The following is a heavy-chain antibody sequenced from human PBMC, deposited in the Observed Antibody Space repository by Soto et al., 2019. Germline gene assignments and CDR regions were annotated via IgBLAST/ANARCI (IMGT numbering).Heavy chain of an antibody. Sequence: ASVKVSCKASGGTFSSYAISWVRQAPGQGLEWMGGIIPIFGTANYAQKFQGRVTITADESTSTAYMELSSLRSEDTAVYYCARAMREDSMIVVANDAFDIWGQGTMVTVSS. CDR2: IIPIFGTA. D-gene: IGHD3-22*01. V-gene: IGHV1-69*13. J-gene: IGHJ3*02. CDR3: ARAMREDSMIVVANDAFDI. CDR1: GGTFSSYA.